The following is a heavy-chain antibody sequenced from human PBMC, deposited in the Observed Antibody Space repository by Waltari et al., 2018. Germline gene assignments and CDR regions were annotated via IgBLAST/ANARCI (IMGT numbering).Heavy chain of an antibody. CDR2: LSGGGGNT. J-gene: IGHJ4*02. V-gene: IGHV3-23*04. Sequence: EVQLVESGGGLVQGGGSLRLSCVVSGFPFGDYAMSWGRQAPGKGLEWVSSLSGGGGNTHYEDSVRGRFTISRDNSKNTLYLQMNTLRAEDTATYYCAKDVGYSGGHFDSWGLGIPVTVSS. D-gene: IGHD5-18*01. CDR1: GFPFGDYA. CDR3: AKDVGYSGGHFDS.